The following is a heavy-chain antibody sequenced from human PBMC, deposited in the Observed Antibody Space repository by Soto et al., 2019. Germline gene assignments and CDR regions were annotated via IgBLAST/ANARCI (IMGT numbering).Heavy chain of an antibody. CDR2: INPNSGGT. D-gene: IGHD5-12*01. Sequence: ASVKVSCKASGYTFTGHYMHWVRQAPGQGLEWMGWINPNSGGTNYAQKFQGWVTMTRDTSISTAYMELSRLRSDDTAVYYCAAGYSGYDSLGFDPWGQGTLVTVSS. CDR3: AAGYSGYDSLGFDP. V-gene: IGHV1-2*04. CDR1: GYTFTGHY. J-gene: IGHJ5*02.